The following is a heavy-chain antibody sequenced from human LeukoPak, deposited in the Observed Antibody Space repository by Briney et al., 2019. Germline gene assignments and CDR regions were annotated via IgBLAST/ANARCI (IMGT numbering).Heavy chain of an antibody. CDR1: GFTFDDYG. D-gene: IGHD6-19*01. V-gene: IGHV3-20*04. J-gene: IGHJ5*02. Sequence: PGGSLRLSCAASGFTFDDYGMSWVRQAPGKGLEWVSGINWNGGSTGYADSVKGRFTISRDNAKNSLYLQMNSLRAEDTALYYCARSPYSSGWYWGVNWFDPWGQGTLVTVSS. CDR2: INWNGGST. CDR3: ARSPYSSGWYWGVNWFDP.